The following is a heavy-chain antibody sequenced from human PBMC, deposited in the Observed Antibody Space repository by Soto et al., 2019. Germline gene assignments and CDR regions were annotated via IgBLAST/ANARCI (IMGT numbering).Heavy chain of an antibody. CDR2: ISSSSSTI. Sequence: PGGFLRLSYAASGFTFSSYEMNWVRQAPGKGLEWDSFISSSSSTIYYADSVKGRSPISRDNAKYSLYRQMYSLRAEDTAVYYCARGGSGLRVYWGKGTLVTVPQ. J-gene: IGHJ4*02. D-gene: IGHD3-10*01. V-gene: IGHV3-48*03. CDR3: ARGGSGLRVY. CDR1: GFTFSSYE.